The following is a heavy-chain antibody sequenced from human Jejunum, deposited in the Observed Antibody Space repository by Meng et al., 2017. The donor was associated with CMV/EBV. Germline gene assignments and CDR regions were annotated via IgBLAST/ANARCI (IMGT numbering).Heavy chain of an antibody. CDR2: IYSGDTT. D-gene: IGHD1-26*01. CDR1: EFSVTGNN. CDR3: AKKYSGSFDY. V-gene: IGHV3-53*01. Sequence: RLSCTGSEFSVTGNNMPWVGQAPGKGLEWVSAIYSGDTTYYADSVRGRFTISRDNSKNTLYLQMNSLRAEDTAVYYCAKKYSGSFDYWGQGTLVTVSS. J-gene: IGHJ4*02.